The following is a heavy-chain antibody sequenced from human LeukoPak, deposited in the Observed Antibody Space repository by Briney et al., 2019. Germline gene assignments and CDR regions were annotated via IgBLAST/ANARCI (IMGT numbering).Heavy chain of an antibody. Sequence: GRSLRLSCAASGFTFSSYAMHWVRQAPGKGLEWVAVISYDGSNKYYADSVKGRFTISRDNSKNTLYLQMNSLRAEDTAVYYCARGIYYMDVWGKGTTVTVSS. J-gene: IGHJ6*03. CDR3: ARGIYYMDV. D-gene: IGHD2-15*01. CDR1: GFTFSSYA. CDR2: ISYDGSNK. V-gene: IGHV3-30*04.